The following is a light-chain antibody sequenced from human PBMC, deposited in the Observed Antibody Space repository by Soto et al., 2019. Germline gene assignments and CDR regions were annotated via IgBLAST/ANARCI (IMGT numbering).Light chain of an antibody. CDR3: QQRSNWPRFT. J-gene: IGKJ3*01. CDR2: DAS. CDR1: QSVSSY. Sequence: EIVLTQSPATLSLSPGERATLSCRASQSVSSYLAWYQQKPGQAPRLLIYDASNRATGIPARFSGGGSGTAFSLTIISLEPEDFAVYYCQQRSNWPRFTFGPGTKVDIK. V-gene: IGKV3-11*01.